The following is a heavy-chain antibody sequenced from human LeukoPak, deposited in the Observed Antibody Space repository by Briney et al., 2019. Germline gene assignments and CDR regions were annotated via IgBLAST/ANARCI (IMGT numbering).Heavy chain of an antibody. D-gene: IGHD3-10*01. Sequence: EASVKVSCKASGYTFTSYDINWVRQATGQGLEWMGWMNPNSGNTGYAQKFQGRVTMTRNTSISTAYMELSSLRSEDTAVYYCARRPYYGSGSYYVAVVDYWGQGTLVTVSS. V-gene: IGHV1-8*01. CDR2: MNPNSGNT. CDR3: ARRPYYGSGSYYVAVVDY. J-gene: IGHJ4*02. CDR1: GYTFTSYD.